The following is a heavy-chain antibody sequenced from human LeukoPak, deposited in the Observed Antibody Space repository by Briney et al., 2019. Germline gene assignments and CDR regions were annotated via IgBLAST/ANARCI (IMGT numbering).Heavy chain of an antibody. CDR1: GYTFTSYA. CDR3: ARVRRRYCSSTSCYTAMNWFDP. Sequence: ASVKVSCKASGYTFTSYAMNWLRQAPGQGLEWVGWINTNTGNPTYAQGFTGRFVFSLDTSVSTAYLQISSLKAEDTAVYYCARVRRRYCSSTSCYTAMNWFDPWGQGTLVTVSS. V-gene: IGHV7-4-1*02. D-gene: IGHD2-2*02. CDR2: INTNTGNP. J-gene: IGHJ5*02.